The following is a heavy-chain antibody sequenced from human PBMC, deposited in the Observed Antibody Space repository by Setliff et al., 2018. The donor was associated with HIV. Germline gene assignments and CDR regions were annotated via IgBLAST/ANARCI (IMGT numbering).Heavy chain of an antibody. D-gene: IGHD4-17*01. V-gene: IGHV4-39*07. CDR2: LYFSGRT. Sequence: PSETLSLTCIVSGGPIGSTSFYGGWIRQPPGKGLEWIGTLYFSGRTYYSPSLKSRVTLSVDTSKHQFSLKLSSVTAADTAVYYCARVQMAYAAFDVWGQGTMVTVSS. CDR3: ARVQMAYAAFDV. J-gene: IGHJ3*01. CDR1: GGPIGSTSFY.